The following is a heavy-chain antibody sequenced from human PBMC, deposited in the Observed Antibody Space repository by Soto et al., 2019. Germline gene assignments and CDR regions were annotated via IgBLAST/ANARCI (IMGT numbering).Heavy chain of an antibody. Sequence: GGSLRLSCAASGFTFSSYSMNWVRQAPGKGLEWVAYISSSSSTIYYADSVKGRFTISRDNAKNSLYLQMNSLRDEETAVYYGARDRSCEGPPTQYYFDYWGQGTLVTVSS. V-gene: IGHV3-48*02. J-gene: IGHJ4*02. CDR1: GFTFSSYS. CDR2: ISSSSSTI. D-gene: IGHD2-15*01. CDR3: ARDRSCEGPPTQYYFDY.